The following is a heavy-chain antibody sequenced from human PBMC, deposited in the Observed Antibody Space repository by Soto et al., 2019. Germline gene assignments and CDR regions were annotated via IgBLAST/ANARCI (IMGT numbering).Heavy chain of an antibody. Sequence: QVNLVESGGGVVQPGKSLRLSCEASGFSFRSYGLHWVRQAPGKGLEWVGLISYDGSNKFYADSVRGRFTISRDNSNNTLYLQMTSPRVEDTAVYYCAKDLFSGGSYPNWFDPWGHGTLVTVSS. CDR2: ISYDGSNK. J-gene: IGHJ5*02. V-gene: IGHV3-30*18. CDR1: GFSFRSYG. D-gene: IGHD1-26*01. CDR3: AKDLFSGGSYPNWFDP.